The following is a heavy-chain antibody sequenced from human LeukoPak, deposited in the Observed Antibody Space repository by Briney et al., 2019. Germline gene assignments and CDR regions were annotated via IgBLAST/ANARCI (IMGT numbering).Heavy chain of an antibody. Sequence: GGSLRLSCAVSGFTFSNYWMSWVRQAPGKGLEWVANIKQTGNEKYYVDSVRGRFTISRDDAENSLYLQMNSLRAEDTAVYYCPRGSEWDLLGSCDYWGQGTLVTVSS. CDR3: PRGSEWDLLGSCDY. V-gene: IGHV3-7*01. CDR2: IKQTGNEK. D-gene: IGHD1-26*01. J-gene: IGHJ4*02. CDR1: GFTFSNYW.